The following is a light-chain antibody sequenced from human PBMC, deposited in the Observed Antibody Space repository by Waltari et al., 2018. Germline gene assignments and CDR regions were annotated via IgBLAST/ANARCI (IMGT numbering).Light chain of an antibody. Sequence: QSVLTQPPSASATPGQSVTISCSGSRSTLGSNYLYWYQQLPGTAPKLLIYRNNERPSRVPDRFSASKYGTSASLVISGLRSEDEAVYYCASWDDSHYVFGPGTTVTVL. CDR3: ASWDDSHYV. J-gene: IGLJ1*01. V-gene: IGLV1-47*01. CDR2: RNN. CDR1: RSTLGSNY.